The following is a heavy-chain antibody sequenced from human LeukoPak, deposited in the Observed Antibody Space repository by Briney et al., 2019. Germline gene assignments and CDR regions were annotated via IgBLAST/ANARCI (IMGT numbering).Heavy chain of an antibody. CDR3: ASDGWERPDCYFDY. V-gene: IGHV1-69*01. D-gene: IGHD4-23*01. CDR1: GGTFSSYA. CDR2: IIPIFDTA. J-gene: IGHJ4*02. Sequence: SVKVSCKASGGTFSSYAISWVRQAPGQGLEWMGGIIPIFDTANYTQKFQGRVTITADESTSTVYMELSSLRSEDTAVYYCASDGWERPDCYFDYWGQGTLVTVSS.